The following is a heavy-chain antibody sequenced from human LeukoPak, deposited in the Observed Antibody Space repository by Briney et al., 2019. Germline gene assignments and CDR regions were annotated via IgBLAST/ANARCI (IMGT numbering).Heavy chain of an antibody. CDR3: ARLARRVYSDPTVSYFDY. D-gene: IGHD4-17*01. CDR1: GFTFSDYY. CDR2: SSSSYT. J-gene: IGHJ4*02. Sequence: PGGSLRLSCAAPGFTFSDYYMSSSSSYTNYADSVKGRFTISRDNAKNSLYLQMNSLRAEDTAVYYCARLARRVYSDPTVSYFDYWGQGTLVTVSS. V-gene: IGHV3-11*06.